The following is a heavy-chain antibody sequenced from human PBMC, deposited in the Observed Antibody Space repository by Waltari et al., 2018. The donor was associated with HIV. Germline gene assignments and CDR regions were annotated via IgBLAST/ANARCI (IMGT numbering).Heavy chain of an antibody. CDR1: GNRFTSYW. CDR3: ARQSSPDY. Sequence: EVQPVQSGAEAKKTGESLKVPCTRSGNRFTSYWIGWVRQMPGKGLEWMGIIYPGDSDTRYSPSFQGQVTISADKSISTAYLQWSSLKASDTAMYYCARQSSPDYWGQGTLVTVSS. J-gene: IGHJ4*02. CDR2: IYPGDSDT. V-gene: IGHV5-51*01.